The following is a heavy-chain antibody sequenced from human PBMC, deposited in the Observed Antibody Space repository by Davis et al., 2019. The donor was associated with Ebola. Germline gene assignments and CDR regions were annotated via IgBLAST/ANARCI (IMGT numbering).Heavy chain of an antibody. CDR2: ISYDGSNK. CDR1: GFIFSSFG. V-gene: IGHV3-30*18. Sequence: SLKISCAASGFIFSSFGMHWVRQAPGKGLEGVAVISYDGSNKYYADSVKGRFTISRDNSKNTLYLQMNSLRAEDTAVYYCAKDQFGVEWLLFGMDVWGQGTTVTVSS. J-gene: IGHJ6*02. CDR3: AKDQFGVEWLLFGMDV. D-gene: IGHD3-3*01.